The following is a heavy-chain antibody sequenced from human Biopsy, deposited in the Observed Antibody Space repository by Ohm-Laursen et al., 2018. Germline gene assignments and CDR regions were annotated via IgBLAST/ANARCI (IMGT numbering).Heavy chain of an antibody. D-gene: IGHD1-26*01. CDR3: ARDPIVGSKADGMDV. Sequence: SLRLSCSASGFTFSNYNMNWVRQAPGRGLEWVSSITLSGSYVYYADSVKGRFTISRDNSKNTVYLQMNSLRVEDTAVYYCARDPIVGSKADGMDVWGQGTTVTVSS. V-gene: IGHV3-21*01. J-gene: IGHJ6*02. CDR1: GFTFSNYN. CDR2: ITLSGSYV.